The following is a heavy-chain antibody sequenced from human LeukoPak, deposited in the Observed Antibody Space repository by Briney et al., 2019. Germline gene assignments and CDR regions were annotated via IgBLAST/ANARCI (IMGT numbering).Heavy chain of an antibody. D-gene: IGHD2-15*01. CDR2: ISGSGGSA. Sequence: GGSLRLSCAASGFTFSSYAMSWVRQAPGKGLEWVSGISGSGGSADYADSVKGRFTISRDNSKKTLYLLMNSPRAEDTALYYCAKDLWGFVEVAAILDYWGQGTLVTVSS. V-gene: IGHV3-23*01. CDR1: GFTFSSYA. J-gene: IGHJ4*02. CDR3: AKDLWGFVEVAAILDY.